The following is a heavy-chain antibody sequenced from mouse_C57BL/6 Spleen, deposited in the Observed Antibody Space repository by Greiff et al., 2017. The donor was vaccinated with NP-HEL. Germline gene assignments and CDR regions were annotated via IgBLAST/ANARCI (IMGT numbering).Heavy chain of an antibody. Sequence: DVKLVESGGGLVKPGGSLKLSCAASGFTFSDYGMHWVRQAPEKGLEWVAYISSGSSTIYYADTVKGRFTISRDNAKNTLFLQMTSLRSEDTAMYYCARDPYGTFFDYWGQGTTLTVSS. D-gene: IGHD1-1*01. CDR1: GFTFSDYG. CDR3: ARDPYGTFFDY. J-gene: IGHJ2*01. V-gene: IGHV5-17*01. CDR2: ISSGSSTI.